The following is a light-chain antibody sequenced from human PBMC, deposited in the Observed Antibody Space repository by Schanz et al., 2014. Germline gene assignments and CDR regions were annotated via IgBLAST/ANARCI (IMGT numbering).Light chain of an antibody. J-gene: IGLJ3*02. CDR3: VLYMGSGVWV. V-gene: IGLV8-61*01. Sequence: QTVVTQEPSFSVSPGGTVTLTCGLSSGSVSTSYYASWYQQTPGQAPRTLVYRTNTRSSGVPDRFSGSILGKKAALTITGAQADDESDYYCVLYMGSGVWVFGGGTKLTVL. CDR2: RTN. CDR1: SGSVSTSYY.